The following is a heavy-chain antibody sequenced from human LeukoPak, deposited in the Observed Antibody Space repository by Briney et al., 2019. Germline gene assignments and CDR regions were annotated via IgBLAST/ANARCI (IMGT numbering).Heavy chain of an antibody. CDR3: AKGDYYDSSGYWGDY. Sequence: QPGGSLRLSCAASGFTFSSHAMSWVRQAPGKGLEWVSAISGSGGSTYYADSVKGRFTISRDNSKNTLYLQMNSLRAEDTAVYYCAKGDYYDSSGYWGDYWGQGTLVTVSS. CDR1: GFTFSSHA. D-gene: IGHD3-22*01. V-gene: IGHV3-23*01. CDR2: ISGSGGST. J-gene: IGHJ4*02.